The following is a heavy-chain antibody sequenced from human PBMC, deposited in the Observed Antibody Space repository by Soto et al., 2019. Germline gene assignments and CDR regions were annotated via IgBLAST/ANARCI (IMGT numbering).Heavy chain of an antibody. CDR2: IYYSGST. CDR3: ARLPHYGSGSYGRYGMDV. V-gene: IGHV4-39*01. J-gene: IGHJ6*02. D-gene: IGHD3-10*01. CDR1: GGSISSSSYY. Sequence: QLQLQESGPGLVKPSETLCLTCTVSGGSISSSSYYWGWIRQPPGKGLEWIGSIYYSGSTYYNPSLKSRVTISVDTSKNQFSLKLSSVTAADTAVYYCARLPHYGSGSYGRYGMDVWGQGTTVTVSS.